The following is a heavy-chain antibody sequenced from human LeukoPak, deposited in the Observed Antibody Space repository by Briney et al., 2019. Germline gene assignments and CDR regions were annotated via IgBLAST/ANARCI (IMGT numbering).Heavy chain of an antibody. CDR2: ISGSGSYI. CDR1: GFIFTSYS. J-gene: IGHJ4*02. Sequence: GGSLRLSCAASGFIFTSYSMNWVRQAPGTGLEWISSISGSGSYIFYADSVKGRFTISRDNAKNTLYLQMNSLRAEDTAVYYCARDPAYYDILTGYPRGVFDYWGQGTLVTVSS. V-gene: IGHV3-21*01. D-gene: IGHD3-9*01. CDR3: ARDPAYYDILTGYPRGVFDY.